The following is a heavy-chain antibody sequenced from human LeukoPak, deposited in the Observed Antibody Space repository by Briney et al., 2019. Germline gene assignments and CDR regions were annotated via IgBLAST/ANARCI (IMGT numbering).Heavy chain of an antibody. J-gene: IGHJ4*02. V-gene: IGHV2-5*01. CDR2: IYWNNDN. Sequence: SGPTLVNPTQPLTLTCSFSGFSLTTSGVGVGWIRQSPGKALEWLALIYWNNDNRYSPSLKTRLTITKDTSKNQVVLTMTEMDPVDTATYYCAHYGDYRFMYYFDYWGQGTLVTVSS. CDR3: AHYGDYRFMYYFDY. D-gene: IGHD4-17*01. CDR1: GFSLTTSGVG.